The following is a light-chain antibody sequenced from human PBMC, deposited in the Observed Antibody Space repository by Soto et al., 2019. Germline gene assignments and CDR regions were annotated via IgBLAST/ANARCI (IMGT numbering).Light chain of an antibody. J-gene: IGLJ1*01. Sequence: QSALAQPASVCGSPGQKITISCTGTSSDVGAYNYVSWYQQHPGKAPKLMIYEVSNRPSGVSDRFSGSKSGNTASLTISGLQAADEADYYCSSKRTTASLVFGTGTKVTVL. CDR2: EVS. V-gene: IGLV2-14*01. CDR3: SSKRTTASLV. CDR1: SSDVGAYNY.